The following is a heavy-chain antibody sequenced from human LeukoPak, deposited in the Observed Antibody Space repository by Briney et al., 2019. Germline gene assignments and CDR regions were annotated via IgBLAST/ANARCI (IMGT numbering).Heavy chain of an antibody. D-gene: IGHD2-21*01. CDR1: GYSFTTYW. V-gene: IGHV5-51*01. CDR2: IYPADSTA. CDR3: ARLGVDCGGDCYSVFLFDY. J-gene: IGHJ4*02. Sequence: GESLKISCKASGYSFTTYWIGWVRQMPGKGLEWMGIIYPADSTAYYSPSFQGQVTLSVDKSISTAYLQWSRLKASDTAMYYCARLGVDCGGDCYSVFLFDYWGQGTLVTVSS.